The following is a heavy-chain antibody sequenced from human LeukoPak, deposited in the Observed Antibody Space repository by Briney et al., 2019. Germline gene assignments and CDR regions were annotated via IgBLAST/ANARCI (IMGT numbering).Heavy chain of an antibody. CDR3: ARGRYSGYDFGPYYYYMDV. V-gene: IGHV4-59*01. Sequence: SSETLSLTCAVYGGSFSGYYWSWIRQPPGKGLEWIGYIYYSGSTNYNPSLKSRVTISVDTSKNQFSLKLSSVTAADTAVYYCARGRYSGYDFGPYYYYMDVWGKGTTVTVSS. CDR2: IYYSGST. J-gene: IGHJ6*03. CDR1: GGSFSGYY. D-gene: IGHD5-12*01.